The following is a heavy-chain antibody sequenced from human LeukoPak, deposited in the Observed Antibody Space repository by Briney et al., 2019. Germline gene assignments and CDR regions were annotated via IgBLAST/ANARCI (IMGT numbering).Heavy chain of an antibody. CDR3: ARGSGIAVAGTYYFDY. J-gene: IGHJ4*02. V-gene: IGHV1-69*01. CDR2: IIPIFGTA. CDR1: GGTFSSYA. D-gene: IGHD6-19*01. Sequence: ASVKVSCKASGGTFSSYAISWVRQAPGQGLEWMGGIIPIFGTANYAQKFQGRVTITADASTSTAYMELSSLRSEDTAVYYCARGSGIAVAGTYYFDYWGQGTLVTVSS.